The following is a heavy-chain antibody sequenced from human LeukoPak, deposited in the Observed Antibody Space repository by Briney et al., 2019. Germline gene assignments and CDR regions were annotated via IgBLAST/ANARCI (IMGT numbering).Heavy chain of an antibody. CDR2: IKQDGGEI. CDR1: VFTFSNYW. J-gene: IGHJ4*02. D-gene: IGHD1-26*01. V-gene: IGHV3-7*03. CDR3: ARDKIVGATKNDY. Sequence: PGGSLRLSCAASVFTFSNYWMSWVRQAPGKRLEWVATIKQDGGEIYYVDSVKGRFTISRDNAQNSLYLHMNSLRAEDTAVYYCARDKIVGATKNDYWGQGILVTVSS.